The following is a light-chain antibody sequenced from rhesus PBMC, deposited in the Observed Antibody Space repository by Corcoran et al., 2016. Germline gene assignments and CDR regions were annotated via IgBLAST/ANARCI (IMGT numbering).Light chain of an antibody. CDR1: QTVGSY. J-gene: IGKJ4*01. CDR3: QQYSDLLLT. CDR2: SAY. V-gene: IGKV3-40*03. Sequence: ETVVTQSPATLSLSPGERATLSCRASQTVGSYLAWYQQKPGPAPKLLVNSAYFRATGIPDRFSGRGYRTEFTLTLSSLEPEEVGVCHCQQYSDLLLTFGGGAKGELE.